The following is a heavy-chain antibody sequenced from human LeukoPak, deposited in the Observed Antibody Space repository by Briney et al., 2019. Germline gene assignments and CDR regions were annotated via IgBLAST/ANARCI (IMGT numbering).Heavy chain of an antibody. Sequence: PGGPLRLSCAASGFTFSSHDMNWVREAPGKGLEWVSYISDSGSPKYYADSVKGRFTVSRDNAKNSLCLQMNSLRAEDTALYYWARQTLGATGYSAFDFWGQGTLVTVSS. J-gene: IGHJ3*01. V-gene: IGHV3-48*03. CDR2: ISDSGSPK. CDR1: GFTFSSHD. CDR3: ARQTLGATGYSAFDF. D-gene: IGHD3-9*01.